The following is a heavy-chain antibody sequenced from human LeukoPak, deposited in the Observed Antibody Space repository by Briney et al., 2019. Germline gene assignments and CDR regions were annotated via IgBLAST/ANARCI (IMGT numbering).Heavy chain of an antibody. CDR3: ARDHGSGYFYDY. J-gene: IGHJ4*02. CDR1: GGSISTYY. Sequence: SETLSLTRTVSGGSISTYYWTWIRQPPGKGLEWIGYIYNSGKTNYNPSLKSRVTISADTSKSQFSLKLGSVTAADTAVYYCARDHGSGYFYDYWDQGTLVTVSS. D-gene: IGHD3-22*01. CDR2: IYNSGKT. V-gene: IGHV4-59*01.